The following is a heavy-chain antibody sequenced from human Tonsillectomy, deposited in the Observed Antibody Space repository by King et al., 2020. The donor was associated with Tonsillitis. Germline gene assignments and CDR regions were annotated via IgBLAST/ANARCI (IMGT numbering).Heavy chain of an antibody. D-gene: IGHD2-21*02. V-gene: IGHV3-74*01. CDR2: INSDGSST. CDR3: ARVAYCGGDCYGGAFDY. J-gene: IGHJ4*02. CDR1: GFTFSSYW. Sequence: VQLVESGGGLVQPGGSLRLSCAASGFTFSSYWMHLVRQDPGKGLVWVSRINSDGSSTSYADSVKGRFTSSRDNAKNTLYLQMNSLRAEDTAVYYCARVAYCGGDCYGGAFDYWGQGTLVTVSS.